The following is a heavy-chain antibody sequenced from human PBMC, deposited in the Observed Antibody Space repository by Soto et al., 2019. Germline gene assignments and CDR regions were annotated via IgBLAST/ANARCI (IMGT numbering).Heavy chain of an antibody. D-gene: IGHD6-19*01. CDR1: GFTVCDYY. V-gene: IGHV3-11*06. J-gene: IGHJ3*02. CDR3: ARAKYSSGWSHPSAFDI. CDR2: ISSSSSYT. Sequence: GSLRLCCAACGFTVCDYYMSGIRQDPGKGLEWVSYISSSSSYTNYADSVKGRFTISRDNAKNSLYLQMNSLRAEDTAVYYCARAKYSSGWSHPSAFDIWGQGTMVTVSS.